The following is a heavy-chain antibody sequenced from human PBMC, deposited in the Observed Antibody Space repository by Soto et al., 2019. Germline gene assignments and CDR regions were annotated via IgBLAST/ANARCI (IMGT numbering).Heavy chain of an antibody. CDR1: GGSISSGDYY. CDR3: AREAVVTSTHYYYYYGMDV. D-gene: IGHD2-15*01. J-gene: IGHJ6*02. Sequence: QVQLQESGPGLVKPSQTLSHTCTVSGGSISSGDYYWSWIRQPPGKGLEWIGYIYYSGSTYYNPSLKSRVTISVDTPKHQFSLKLSSVTAADTAVYHCAREAVVTSTHYYYYYGMDVWGQGTTVTVSS. CDR2: IYYSGST. V-gene: IGHV4-30-4*01.